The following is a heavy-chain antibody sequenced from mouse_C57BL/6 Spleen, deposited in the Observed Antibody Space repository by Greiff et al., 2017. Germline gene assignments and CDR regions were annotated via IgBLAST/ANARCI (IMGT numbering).Heavy chain of an antibody. D-gene: IGHD2-4*01. Sequence: DVHLVESGEGLVKPGGSLKLSCAASGFTFSSYAMSWVRQTPEKRLEWVAYISSGGDYIYYADTVKGRFTISRDNARNTLYLQMSSLKSEDTAMYYCTREDYLYFDYWGQGTTLTVSS. V-gene: IGHV5-9-1*02. CDR2: ISSGGDYI. J-gene: IGHJ2*01. CDR3: TREDYLYFDY. CDR1: GFTFSSYA.